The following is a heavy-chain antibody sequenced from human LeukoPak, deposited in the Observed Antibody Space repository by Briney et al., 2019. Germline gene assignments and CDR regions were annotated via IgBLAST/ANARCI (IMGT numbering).Heavy chain of an antibody. CDR3: AKEAAGKGRAEYFQH. CDR1: GFTFSSYG. J-gene: IGHJ1*01. Sequence: GGSLRLSCAASGFTFSSYGMHWVRQAPGKGLEWVAVISYDGSNKCYADSVKGRFTISRDNSKNTLYLQMNSLRAEDTVVYYCAKEAAGKGRAEYFQHWGQGTLVTVSS. V-gene: IGHV3-30*18. D-gene: IGHD6-13*01. CDR2: ISYDGSNK.